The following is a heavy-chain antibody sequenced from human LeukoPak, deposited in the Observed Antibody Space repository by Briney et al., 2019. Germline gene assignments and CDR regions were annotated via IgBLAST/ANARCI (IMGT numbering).Heavy chain of an antibody. Sequence: ASVTVSCKASGYTFTSYDINWVRQAPGQGLEWMGWMNPNSGNTSYAQKFQGRVTMTRNTSISTAYMELSSLRSEDTAVYYCARGIDSSGFYWGQGTLVTVSS. J-gene: IGHJ4*02. D-gene: IGHD3-22*01. CDR1: GYTFTSYD. V-gene: IGHV1-8*01. CDR2: MNPNSGNT. CDR3: ARGIDSSGFY.